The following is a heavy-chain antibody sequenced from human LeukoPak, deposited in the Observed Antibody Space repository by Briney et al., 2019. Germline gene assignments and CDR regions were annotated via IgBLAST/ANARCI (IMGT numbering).Heavy chain of an antibody. CDR3: AKEARDILTHYYWGSQFDY. V-gene: IGHV3-23*01. CDR1: GFTFGNYA. Sequence: GGSLRLSCVGSGFTFGNYAMNWVRQAPGKGLEWVAAISGRGGDTFYADSVKGRFTFSRDNSKNTMFLQMNSLRAEDTALYYCAKEARDILTHYYWGSQFDYWGQGTLVIVSS. CDR2: ISGRGGDT. D-gene: IGHD3-9*01. J-gene: IGHJ4*02.